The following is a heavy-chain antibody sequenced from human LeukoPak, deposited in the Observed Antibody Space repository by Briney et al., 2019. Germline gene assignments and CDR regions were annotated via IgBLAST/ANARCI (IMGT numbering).Heavy chain of an antibody. J-gene: IGHJ4*02. Sequence: PGGSLRLSCAASGFIFSRYSMNWVRQAPGKGLEWVSYISTSSSTIYYADSVKGRFTISRDNAKNSLYLQMNSLRAEDTAVYYCARDPFYGGNWGADYWGQGTLVTVSS. CDR2: ISTSSSTI. V-gene: IGHV3-48*04. CDR1: GFIFSRYS. D-gene: IGHD4-23*01. CDR3: ARDPFYGGNWGADY.